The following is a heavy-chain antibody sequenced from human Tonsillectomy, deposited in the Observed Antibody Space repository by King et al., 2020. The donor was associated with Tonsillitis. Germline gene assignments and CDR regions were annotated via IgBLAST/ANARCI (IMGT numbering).Heavy chain of an antibody. CDR3: ARARWDCSGGSRHGRYFDY. CDR2: IGTAGDT. J-gene: IGHJ4*02. D-gene: IGHD2-15*01. Sequence: VQLVEFGGGLVQPGGSLRLSCAASGFTFSSYDMHWVRQATGKGLEWVSAIGTAGDTYYPGSVKGRFTISRENAKNSLYLQMNSLRAGDTAVYYCARARWDCSGGSRHGRYFDYWGQGTLVTVSS. CDR1: GFTFSSYD. V-gene: IGHV3-13*01.